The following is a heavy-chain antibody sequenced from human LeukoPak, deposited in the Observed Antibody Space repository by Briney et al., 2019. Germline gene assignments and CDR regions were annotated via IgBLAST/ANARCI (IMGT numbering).Heavy chain of an antibody. J-gene: IGHJ4*02. CDR3: ARLTRLSTSPDRYCLDY. V-gene: IGHV4-4*09. CDR2: IYTSGGT. D-gene: IGHD6-6*01. CDR1: GDSISSYY. Sequence: PSETLSLTCTVSGDSISSYYWSWIRQPPGKGLEWIGYIYTSGGTNYIPSLKGRVTISIDASKNQFPLKLSSVTAADSAVYYCARLTRLSTSPDRYCLDYWGQGTLVTVSS.